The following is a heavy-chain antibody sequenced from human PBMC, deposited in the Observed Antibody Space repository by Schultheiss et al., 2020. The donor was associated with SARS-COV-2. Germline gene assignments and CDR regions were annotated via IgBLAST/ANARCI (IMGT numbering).Heavy chain of an antibody. CDR3: ASQRTYSGRGY. D-gene: IGHD1-26*01. V-gene: IGHV4-38-2*01. CDR2: IYHSGST. J-gene: IGHJ4*02. Sequence: SETLSLTCAVSGYSISSGYYWGWIRQPPGKGLEWIGSIYHSGSTYYNPSLKSRVTISVDTSKNQFSLKLSSVTAADTAVYYCASQRTYSGRGYWGQGTLVTVAS. CDR1: GYSISSGYY.